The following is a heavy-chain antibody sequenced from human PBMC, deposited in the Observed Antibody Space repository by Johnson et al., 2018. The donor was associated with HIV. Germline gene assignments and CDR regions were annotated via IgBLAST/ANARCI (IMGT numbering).Heavy chain of an antibody. D-gene: IGHD2-15*01. CDR3: AKTPRGHAFDI. Sequence: QVQLVESGGGEVQPGRSLRLSCAASGFTFSGYGMHWVRQAPGRGLEWVAVISYDGSNRYYAESVKGRLTISRDNSKNTLYLQMNSLRAEDTAVYYCAKTPRGHAFDIWGQGTMVTVSS. CDR2: ISYDGSNR. V-gene: IGHV3-30*18. J-gene: IGHJ3*02. CDR1: GFTFSGYG.